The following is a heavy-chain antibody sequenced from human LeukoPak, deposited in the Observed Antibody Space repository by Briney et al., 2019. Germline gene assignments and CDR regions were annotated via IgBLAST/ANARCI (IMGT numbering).Heavy chain of an antibody. CDR1: GVSIKNYY. D-gene: IGHD5-18*01. V-gene: IGHV4-59*08. CDR2: IYYAGSS. J-gene: IGHJ4*02. Sequence: PSETLSLTCTVSGVSIKNYYWSWIRQPPGKGLEWIANIYYAGSSNYNPSLKSRVTISVDTSKNQFSLKLSSVTAADTAVYYCARVGYSYGYAFDYWGQGTLVTVSS. CDR3: ARVGYSYGYAFDY.